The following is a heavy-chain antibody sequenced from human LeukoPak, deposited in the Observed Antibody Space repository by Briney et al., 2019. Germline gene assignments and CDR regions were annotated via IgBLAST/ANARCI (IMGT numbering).Heavy chain of an antibody. CDR2: INPNSGGT. V-gene: IGHV1-2*02. CDR3: ATKDRITMVRGVIQNDY. J-gene: IGHJ4*02. D-gene: IGHD3-10*01. Sequence: ASVTVSCKASGYTFTGYYMHWVRQAPGQGLEWMGWINPNSGGTNYAQKFQGRVTMTRDTSISTAYMELSRLRSDDTAVYYCATKDRITMVRGVIQNDYWGQGTLVTVSS. CDR1: GYTFTGYY.